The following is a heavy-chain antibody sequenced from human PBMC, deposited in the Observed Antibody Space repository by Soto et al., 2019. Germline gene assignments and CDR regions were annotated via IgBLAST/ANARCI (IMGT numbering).Heavy chain of an antibody. CDR3: ARDASGTTSFLVS. D-gene: IGHD1-1*01. J-gene: IGHJ5*01. CDR1: GFMFGTSG. Sequence: GGSLRLSCEASGFMFGTSGMHWVRQAPGKGLEWVSGIWLDGSERHYADSVKGRFTISRDNAKNTVFLQMNSLRVEDTAVYFCARDASGTTSFLVSWGQGTLVTVSS. CDR2: IWLDGSER. V-gene: IGHV3-33*01.